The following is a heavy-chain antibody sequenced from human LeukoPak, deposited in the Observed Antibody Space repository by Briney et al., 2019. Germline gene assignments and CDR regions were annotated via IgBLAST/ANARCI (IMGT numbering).Heavy chain of an antibody. CDR2: INHSGST. Sequence: PSETLSLTCAVYGGSFSGYYWSWIRQPPGKGLEWIGEINHSGSTNYNPSLKSRVTISVDTSKNQFSLKLSSVTAADTAVYYCARDMSGSHAHFDYWGQGTLVTVSS. J-gene: IGHJ4*02. D-gene: IGHD1-26*01. V-gene: IGHV4-34*01. CDR3: ARDMSGSHAHFDY. CDR1: GGSFSGYY.